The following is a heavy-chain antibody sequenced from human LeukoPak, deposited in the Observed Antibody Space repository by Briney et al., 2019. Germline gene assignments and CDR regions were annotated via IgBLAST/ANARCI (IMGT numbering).Heavy chain of an antibody. CDR2: ISAYNGNT. J-gene: IGHJ4*02. CDR3: ARKPTAYPNDY. V-gene: IGHV1-18*04. Sequence: GASVKVSCKASGYTFTNYGISWVRQAPGQGLEWMGWISAYNGNTNYAQRLQGRVTVTTETSTSTAYMELRSLRPDDTAIYYCARKPTAYPNDYWGRVPWSPSPQ. CDR1: GYTFTNYG. D-gene: IGHD4/OR15-4a*01.